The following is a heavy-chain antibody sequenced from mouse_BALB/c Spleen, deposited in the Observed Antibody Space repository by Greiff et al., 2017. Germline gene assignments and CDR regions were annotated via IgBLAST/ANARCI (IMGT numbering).Heavy chain of an antibody. V-gene: IGHV1S137*01. J-gene: IGHJ3*01. CDR1: GYTFTDYA. D-gene: IGHD2-10*01. Sequence: QVQLQQSGAELVRPGVSVKISCKGSGYTFTDYAMHWVKQSHAKSLEWIGVISTYYGDASYNQKFKGKATMTVDKSSSTAYMELARLTSEDSAIYYCARSYYGNSFAYWGQGTLVTVSA. CDR3: ARSYYGNSFAY. CDR2: ISTYYGDA.